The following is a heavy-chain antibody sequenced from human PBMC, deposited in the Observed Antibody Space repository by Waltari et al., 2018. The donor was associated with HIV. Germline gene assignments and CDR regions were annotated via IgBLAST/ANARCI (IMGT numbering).Heavy chain of an antibody. J-gene: IGHJ4*02. CDR2: ISGRGHTT. CDR1: GFTFSVFA. CDR3: ATLYSDYGDY. V-gene: IGHV3-23*01. D-gene: IGHD4-17*01. Sequence: EVQLLESGGGLVQPGGSLRLSCAASGFTFSVFAMNWVRQAPGKGLDWVSLISGRGHTTNYADSVKGRFTISRDNSKNTLSLQINSLRVDDTAVYYCATLYSDYGDYWGQGALVNVSS.